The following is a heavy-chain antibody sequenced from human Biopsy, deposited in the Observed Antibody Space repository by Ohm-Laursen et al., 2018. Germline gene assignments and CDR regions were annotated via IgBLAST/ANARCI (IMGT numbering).Heavy chain of an antibody. V-gene: IGHV5-51*01. Sequence: ESLKISCKDSGYNFNIYWIAWVRQMPGKGLEWMGLIYPDDSDTRYSPAFEGQVTISVDKYTNTAYLQWRTLQASDTAIYYCARYARGYDTRHERGTNQLGDYWGQGSLVTVSS. D-gene: IGHD3-3*01. CDR3: ARYARGYDTRHERGTNQLGDY. CDR1: GYNFNIYW. CDR2: IYPDDSDT. J-gene: IGHJ4*02.